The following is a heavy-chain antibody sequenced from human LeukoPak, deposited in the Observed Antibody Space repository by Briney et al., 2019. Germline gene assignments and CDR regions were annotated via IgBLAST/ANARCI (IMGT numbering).Heavy chain of an antibody. CDR2: INHSGST. D-gene: IGHD2-15*01. CDR3: ARGRYCSGGSCLPGDY. Sequence: SETLSLTCAVYGGSFSGYYWSWIRQPPGKGLEWIGEINHSGSTNYNPSLKSRVTISADTSKNQFSLKLSSVTAADTAVYYCARGRYCSGGSCLPGDYWGQGTLVTVSS. V-gene: IGHV4-34*01. CDR1: GGSFSGYY. J-gene: IGHJ4*02.